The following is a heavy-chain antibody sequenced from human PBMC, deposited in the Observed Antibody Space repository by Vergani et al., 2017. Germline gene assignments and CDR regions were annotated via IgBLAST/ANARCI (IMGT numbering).Heavy chain of an antibody. CDR3: AKDRLYCSGGSCYSNDAFEI. J-gene: IGHJ3*02. CDR2: ISGSGGST. CDR1: GFTFSSYA. V-gene: IGHV3-23*01. D-gene: IGHD2-15*01. Sequence: EVQLLESGGGLVQPGGSLRLSCAASGFTFSSYAMSWVRQAPGKGLEWVSAISGSGGSTYYADSVKGRFTISRDNSKNTLYLQMNSLRAEDTAVYYCAKDRLYCSGGSCYSNDAFEIWGQGTMVTVSS.